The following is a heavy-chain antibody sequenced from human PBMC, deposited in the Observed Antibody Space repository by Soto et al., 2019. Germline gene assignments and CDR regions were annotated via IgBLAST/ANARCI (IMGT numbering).Heavy chain of an antibody. J-gene: IGHJ4*02. V-gene: IGHV4-4*02. Sequence: QVQLQESGPGLVKPSGTLSLTCAVSGGSISSSHWWRWVRPPGGQGLEWIGEIFHIGTTNYNPSRKSRVTIYVYKSQNQFYLKLNSGTSAATAVYYCSRQLERGDQPEGIESWGKGTLVTVSS. CDR1: GGSISSSHW. CDR3: SRQLERGDQPEGIES. CDR2: IFHIGTT. D-gene: IGHD1-1*01.